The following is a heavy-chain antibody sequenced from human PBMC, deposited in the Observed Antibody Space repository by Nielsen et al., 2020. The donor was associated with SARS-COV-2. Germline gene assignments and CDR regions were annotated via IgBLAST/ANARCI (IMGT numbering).Heavy chain of an antibody. CDR3: ARERLYNGSDTYFGS. J-gene: IGHJ4*02. V-gene: IGHV1-3*01. Sequence: ASVNVSCKASLYTLTSYAMHWVRQAPAQRLEWMGCINAGNGNTKYSQKFQGRVTITRDTSASTAYMELSSLRSEDTAVYYCARERLYNGSDTYFGSWGQGTLVTVSS. CDR1: LYTLTSYA. D-gene: IGHD5-12*01. CDR2: INAGNGNT.